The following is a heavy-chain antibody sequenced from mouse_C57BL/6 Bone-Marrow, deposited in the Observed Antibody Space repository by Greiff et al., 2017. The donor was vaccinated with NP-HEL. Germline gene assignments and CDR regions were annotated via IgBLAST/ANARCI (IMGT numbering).Heavy chain of an antibody. CDR1: GYTFTSYW. D-gene: IGHD1-2*01. J-gene: IGHJ2*01. CDR2: IHPNSGST. V-gene: IGHV1-64*01. CDR3: ARGAHYVYYFDS. Sequence: QVQLQQPGAELVKPGASVKLSCKASGYTFTSYWMHWVKQRPGQGLEWIGMIHPNSGSTNYNEKFKSKATLTVDKSSSTAYMQLSSLTSEDSAVYYCARGAHYVYYFDSWGQGTTLTVSS.